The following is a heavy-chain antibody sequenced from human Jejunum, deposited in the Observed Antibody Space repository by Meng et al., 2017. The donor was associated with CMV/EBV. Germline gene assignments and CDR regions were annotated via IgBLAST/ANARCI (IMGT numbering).Heavy chain of an antibody. V-gene: IGHV4-59*01. D-gene: IGHD3-10*02. CDR3: ARDQDTTMLAY. CDR2: VFDSGST. Sequence: CTVSGGSTRSYYWSWIRQAPGKGLEWIGNVFDSGSTNYNPSLKSRVTISLDTSKNQFSLKLSSVTAADTAVYYCARDQDTTMLAYWGQGTLVTVSS. J-gene: IGHJ4*02. CDR1: GGSTRSYY.